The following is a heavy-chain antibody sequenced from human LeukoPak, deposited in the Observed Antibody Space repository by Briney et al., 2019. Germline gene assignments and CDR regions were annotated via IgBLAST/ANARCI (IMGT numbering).Heavy chain of an antibody. CDR1: GFTFSSYS. Sequence: GGSLRLSCAASGFTFSSYSMNWVRQAPGKGLEWVSSISSSSSYIYYADSVKGRFTISRDNAKNSLYLQVNSLRAEDTAVYYCARDTVLWFGEIDYWGQGTLVTVSS. CDR3: ARDTVLWFGEIDY. D-gene: IGHD3-10*01. J-gene: IGHJ4*02. CDR2: ISSSSSYI. V-gene: IGHV3-21*01.